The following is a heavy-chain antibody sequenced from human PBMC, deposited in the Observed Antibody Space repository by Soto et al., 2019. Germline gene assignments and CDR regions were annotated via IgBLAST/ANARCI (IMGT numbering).Heavy chain of an antibody. V-gene: IGHV3-30*18. CDR2: ISYDGSNK. CDR1: GFTFSSYG. Sequence: GGSLRLSCAASGFTFSSYGMHWVRQAPGKGLEWVAVISYDGSNKYYADSVKGRFTISRDNSKNTLYLQMNSLRAEDTAVYYYAKVGGYDSSGYSDYWGQGTLVTVSS. CDR3: AKVGGYDSSGYSDY. D-gene: IGHD3-22*01. J-gene: IGHJ4*02.